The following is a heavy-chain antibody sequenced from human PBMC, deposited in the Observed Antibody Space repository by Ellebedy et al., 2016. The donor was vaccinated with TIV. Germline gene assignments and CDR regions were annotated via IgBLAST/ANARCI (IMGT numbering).Heavy chain of an antibody. V-gene: IGHV3-72*01. CDR1: GFTFSDHY. CDR3: ARGVYYFDY. CDR2: ASNKAKSYTT. J-gene: IGHJ4*02. Sequence: GESLKISXAASGFTFSDHYMDWVRQAPGKGLEWVGRASNKAKSYTTEYAASVKGRFTISRDDSKNSMYLEMNGLIIEDTAVYYCARGVYYFDYWGQGTLVSVSS.